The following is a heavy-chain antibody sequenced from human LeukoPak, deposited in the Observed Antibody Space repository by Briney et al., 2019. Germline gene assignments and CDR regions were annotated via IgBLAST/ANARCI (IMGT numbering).Heavy chain of an antibody. V-gene: IGHV1-8*01. J-gene: IGHJ6*03. CDR2: MNPNSGNT. D-gene: IGHD2-2*02. CDR3: ARDSYQLLYAYYYYYMDV. Sequence: ASVKVSCKASGYTFTSYDINWVRQATGQGLEWMGWMNPNSGNTGYAQKFQGRVTMTRNTSISTAYMELSSLRSEDTAVYYCARDSYQLLYAYYYYYMDVWGKGTTVTVSS. CDR1: GYTFTSYD.